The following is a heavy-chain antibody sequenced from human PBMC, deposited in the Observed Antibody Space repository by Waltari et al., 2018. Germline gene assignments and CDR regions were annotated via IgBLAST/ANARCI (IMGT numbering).Heavy chain of an antibody. CDR2: ISSSSSII. CDR3: ARGGRGYDDFWSGYKSLGGNMDV. D-gene: IGHD3-3*01. V-gene: IGHV3-48*04. Sequence: EVQLLESGGGLVQPAGSLRLSCAASGFTSSNYSMNWVRQAPVKGLEWVSYISSSSSIIHYADSVKGRFTISRDNAKNSLYLQMNSLRAEDTAVYYCARGGRGYDDFWSGYKSLGGNMDVWGKGTTVTISS. CDR1: GFTSSNYS. J-gene: IGHJ6*03.